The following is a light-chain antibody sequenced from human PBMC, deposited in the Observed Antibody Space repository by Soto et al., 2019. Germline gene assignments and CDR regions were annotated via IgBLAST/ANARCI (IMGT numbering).Light chain of an antibody. CDR2: EDN. V-gene: IGLV6-57*02. CDR1: SGSIASNF. CDR3: QSYDSSTYVV. J-gene: IGLJ2*01. Sequence: NFMLTQPHSVSESPGKTVTISCTGSSGSIASNFVQWYQQRPGSAPTTVIYEDNQRPSGVPERFSGSIDSSSNSASLTISRLKPEDEAAYYGQSYDSSTYVVFGGGTKLNVL.